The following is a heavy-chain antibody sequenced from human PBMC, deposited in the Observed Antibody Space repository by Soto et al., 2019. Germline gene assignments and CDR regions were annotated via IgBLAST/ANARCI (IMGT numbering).Heavy chain of an antibody. Sequence: XVSLRLSCAASGFTFSSYGMHGVRQAPGKGLEWVAVISYDGSNKYYADSVKGRFTISRDNSKNTLYLQMNSLRAEDTAVYYCAKDYSPTYYDFWSGYSTWFDPWGQGTLVTVSS. J-gene: IGHJ5*02. CDR1: GFTFSSYG. CDR3: AKDYSPTYYDFWSGYSTWFDP. D-gene: IGHD3-3*01. CDR2: ISYDGSNK. V-gene: IGHV3-30*18.